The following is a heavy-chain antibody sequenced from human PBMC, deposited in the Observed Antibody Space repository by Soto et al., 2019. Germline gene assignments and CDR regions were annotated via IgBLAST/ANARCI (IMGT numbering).Heavy chain of an antibody. CDR2: INAGNGNT. D-gene: IGHD2-2*01. J-gene: IGHJ6*02. CDR3: ARDWCSSTSCYRGGSDYYGMDV. Sequence: QVQLVQSGAEVKKPGASVKVSCKASGYTFTSYAMHWVRQAPGQRLEWMGWINAGNGNTKYSQKLQGRVTITRDTSASTAYMELSSLRSEDTAVYYCARDWCSSTSCYRGGSDYYGMDVWGQGTTVTVSS. CDR1: GYTFTSYA. V-gene: IGHV1-3*01.